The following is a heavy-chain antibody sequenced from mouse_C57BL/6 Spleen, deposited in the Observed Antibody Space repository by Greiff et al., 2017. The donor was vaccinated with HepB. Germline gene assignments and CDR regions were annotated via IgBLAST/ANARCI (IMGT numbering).Heavy chain of an antibody. J-gene: IGHJ4*01. CDR2: IYPGDGDT. CDR1: GYAFSSSW. D-gene: IGHD3-2*02. Sequence: QVQLQQSGPELVKPGASVKISCKASGYAFSSSWMNWVKQRPGKGLEWIGRIYPGDGDTNYNGKFKGKATLTADKSSSTAYMQLSSLTSEDSAVYFCAETAQATGEYYAMDYWGQGTSVTVSS. V-gene: IGHV1-82*01. CDR3: AETAQATGEYYAMDY.